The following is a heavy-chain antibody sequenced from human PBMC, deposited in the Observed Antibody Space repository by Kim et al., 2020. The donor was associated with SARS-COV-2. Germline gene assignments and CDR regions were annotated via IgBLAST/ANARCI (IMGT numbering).Heavy chain of an antibody. CDR2: T. V-gene: IGHV5-51*01. CDR3: AGLLPTVIQFDY. J-gene: IGHJ4*02. Sequence: TRYSPSFQGQVTVPADKSIRTAYLEWSSLKASDTAVYYCAGLLPTVIQFDYWGQGTLVTVSS. D-gene: IGHD4-17*01.